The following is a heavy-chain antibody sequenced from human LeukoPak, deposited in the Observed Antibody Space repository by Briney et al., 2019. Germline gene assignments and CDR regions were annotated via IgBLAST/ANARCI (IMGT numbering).Heavy chain of an antibody. D-gene: IGHD6-25*01. CDR1: GFIFSDYD. V-gene: IGHV3-13*01. CDR3: ARLNSGWGIPDY. CDR2: VGATGDT. Sequence: PGGSLRLSCSASGFIFSDYDMYWVRQVAGEGLEWVSGVGATGDTSYPDSVKGRFTISRDNAKNSLYLQMNSLRVGDTAIYYCARLNSGWGIPDYWGLGILVAVSS. J-gene: IGHJ4*02.